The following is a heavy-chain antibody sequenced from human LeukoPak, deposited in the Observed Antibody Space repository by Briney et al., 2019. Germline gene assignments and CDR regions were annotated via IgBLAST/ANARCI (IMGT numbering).Heavy chain of an antibody. Sequence: GGSLRLSCAASGFTFSSYSMNWVRQAPGKGLEWVSSISSSSSYIYYADSVKGRFTISRDNAKNSLYLRMNSLRAEDTAVYYCARDLGDTYAFDIWGQGTMVTVSS. V-gene: IGHV3-21*01. CDR1: GFTFSSYS. CDR2: ISSSSSYI. D-gene: IGHD3-16*01. J-gene: IGHJ3*02. CDR3: ARDLGDTYAFDI.